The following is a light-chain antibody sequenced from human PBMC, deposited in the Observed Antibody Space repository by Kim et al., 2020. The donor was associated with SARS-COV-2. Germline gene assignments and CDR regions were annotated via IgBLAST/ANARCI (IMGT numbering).Light chain of an antibody. J-gene: IGKJ4*01. CDR1: QSVTSNS. Sequence: LSPGERAPLACSGSQSVTSNSVAWYQQKPGQTPRLLIYGASSRAPGIPDRFSGSGSGTDFSLTISRLEPEDFAVYYCQQYGSSPRFGGGTKVDIK. V-gene: IGKV3-20*01. CDR3: QQYGSSPR. CDR2: GAS.